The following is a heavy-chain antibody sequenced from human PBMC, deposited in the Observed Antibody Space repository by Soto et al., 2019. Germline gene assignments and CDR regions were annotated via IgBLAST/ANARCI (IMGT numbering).Heavy chain of an antibody. D-gene: IGHD5-18*01. CDR3: AKDASKTCGSSFHYDD. CDR2: INPNSGGT. Sequence: QVLLVQSGAEVKTPGASVKVSCKASGYTFTGHYMHWVRQAPGQGLEWMGWINPNSGGTNYAQEFRDRVTMTRDTSASTAYMELTRLRSDDTAVYYWAKDASKTCGSSFHYDDWGQGTLVTVSS. CDR1: GYTFTGHY. J-gene: IGHJ4*02. V-gene: IGHV1-2*02.